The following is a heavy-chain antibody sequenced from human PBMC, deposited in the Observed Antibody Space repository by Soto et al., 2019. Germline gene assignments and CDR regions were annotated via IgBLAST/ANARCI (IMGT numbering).Heavy chain of an antibody. CDR3: AKDYRFGELLSPDY. Sequence: QVQLVESGGGVVQPGRSLRLSCAASGFTFSSYGMHWVRQAPGKGLEWVAVISYDGSNKYYADSVKGRFTISRDNSKNTLYLQMNSLRAEDTAVYYCAKDYRFGELLSPDYWRQGTLVTVSS. V-gene: IGHV3-30*18. D-gene: IGHD3-10*01. J-gene: IGHJ4*02. CDR1: GFTFSSYG. CDR2: ISYDGSNK.